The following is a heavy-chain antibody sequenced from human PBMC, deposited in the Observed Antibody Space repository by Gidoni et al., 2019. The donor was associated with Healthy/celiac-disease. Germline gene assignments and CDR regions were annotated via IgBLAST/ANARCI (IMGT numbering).Heavy chain of an antibody. D-gene: IGHD3-22*01. CDR3: ARSHYYDSSDWDFDI. J-gene: IGHJ3*02. Sequence: GSGYSFTSYWISWVRQMPGKGLEWMGRIDPSDSYTNYSPSFQGHVTISADKSISTAYLQWSSLKASDTAMYYCARSHYYDSSDWDFDIWGQGTMVTVSS. V-gene: IGHV5-10-1*01. CDR1: GYSFTSYW. CDR2: IDPSDSYT.